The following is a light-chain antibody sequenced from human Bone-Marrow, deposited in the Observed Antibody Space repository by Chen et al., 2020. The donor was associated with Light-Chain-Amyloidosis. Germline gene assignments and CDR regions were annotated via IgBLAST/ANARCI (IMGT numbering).Light chain of an antibody. CDR2: RDT. J-gene: IGLJ2*01. CDR3: QSADSSGTYEVI. Sequence: SYELTHPPSVSVSPGQTARITCSGDDLPTKYAYWYQQKPGQAPVLVIHRDTERPSGISERFSGSNSGTTATLTISGVQAEDEADYHCQSADSSGTYEVIFGGGTKLTVL. CDR1: DLPTKY. V-gene: IGLV3-25*03.